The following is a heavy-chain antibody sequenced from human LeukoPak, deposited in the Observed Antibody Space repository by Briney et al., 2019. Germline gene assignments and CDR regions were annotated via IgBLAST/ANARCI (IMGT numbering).Heavy chain of an antibody. D-gene: IGHD3-16*01. J-gene: IGHJ3*01. CDR3: ARRWVYDKRAFDA. V-gene: IGHV4-59*01. Sequence: PSETLSLTCTVYGGSISIYYWSWIRQPPGKGLEWIGYIYYSGSTNYNPSLKSRVTISVDTSKNQFSLKLSSVTAADTAVYYCARRWVYDKRAFDAWGQGTMVTVSS. CDR1: GGSISIYY. CDR2: IYYSGST.